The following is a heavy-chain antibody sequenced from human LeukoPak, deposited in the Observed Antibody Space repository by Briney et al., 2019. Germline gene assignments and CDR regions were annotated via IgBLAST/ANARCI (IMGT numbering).Heavy chain of an antibody. Sequence: GGSLRLSCAASGFTFSSYAMSWVRQAPGKGLEWVSAISGSGGSTYYADSVKGRFTISRDNSKNTLYLQMNSLRAEDTAVYYCARKLRYFDWLLEDAFDIWGQGTMVTVSS. CDR2: ISGSGGST. V-gene: IGHV3-23*01. J-gene: IGHJ3*02. CDR3: ARKLRYFDWLLEDAFDI. CDR1: GFTFSSYA. D-gene: IGHD3-9*01.